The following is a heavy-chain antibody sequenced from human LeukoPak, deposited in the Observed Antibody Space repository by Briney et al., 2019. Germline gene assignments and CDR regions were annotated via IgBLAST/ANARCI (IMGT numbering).Heavy chain of an antibody. Sequence: ASVKVSCKASGYTFTSYGVSWVRRAPGQGLEWMGWISGYNGNTNYAQKLQGRVTMTTDTSTSTAYMELRSLRSDDTAVYYCARRPVGYYYYYMDVWGKGTTVTVSS. CDR1: GYTFTSYG. J-gene: IGHJ6*03. V-gene: IGHV1-18*01. CDR3: ARRPVGYYYYYMDV. D-gene: IGHD4-23*01. CDR2: ISGYNGNT.